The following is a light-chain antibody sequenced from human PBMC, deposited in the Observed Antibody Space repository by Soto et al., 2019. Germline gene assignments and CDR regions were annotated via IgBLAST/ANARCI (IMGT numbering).Light chain of an antibody. CDR2: GTS. J-gene: IGKJ3*01. Sequence: EIVLTQSPGTLSLSPGEIATLSCRASQNVNSNFLAWYQQNPGQGPRLLIYGTSGRATGIPDRFSGSGSGTDFTRLISRLVPEDYAVYYCQQYGSSLIFSFGPGTKVQIK. CDR3: QQYGSSLIFS. CDR1: QNVNSNF. V-gene: IGKV3-20*01.